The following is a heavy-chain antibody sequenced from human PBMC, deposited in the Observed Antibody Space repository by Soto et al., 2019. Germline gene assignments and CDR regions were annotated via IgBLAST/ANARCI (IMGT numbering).Heavy chain of an antibody. D-gene: IGHD1-20*01. CDR1: GFTFSDDY. CDR3: ARGYRSATY. CDR2: ISNSGSTL. Sequence: QVPLVESGGDLDKPGVSLRLSCAASGFTFSDDYMSWIRQAPGKGLEWVSYISNSGSTLYYADSVKGRFTISRDNAKNSLYLQMISLRAEDTAVYYCARGYRSATYWGQGTLVTVSS. V-gene: IGHV3-11*01. J-gene: IGHJ4*02.